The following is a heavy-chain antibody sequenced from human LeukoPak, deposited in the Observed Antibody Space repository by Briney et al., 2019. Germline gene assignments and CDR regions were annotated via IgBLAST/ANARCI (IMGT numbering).Heavy chain of an antibody. CDR3: ERDPGGIAARLLKFDP. J-gene: IGHJ5*02. Sequence: PSETLSLTCAVYGESFSGFYWSWIRQPPGKGLEWIGEINHSGSTNFNPSLKSRVTISVDTSKNHFSLKLSSVTAADTAVYYCERDPGGIAARLLKFDPWGQGTLVTVSS. V-gene: IGHV4-34*01. CDR2: INHSGST. D-gene: IGHD6-6*01. CDR1: GESFSGFY.